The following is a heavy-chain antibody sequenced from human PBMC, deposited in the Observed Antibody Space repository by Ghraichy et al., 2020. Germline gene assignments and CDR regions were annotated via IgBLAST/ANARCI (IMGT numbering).Heavy chain of an antibody. V-gene: IGHV4-31*03. Sequence: TLSLTCTVSGGSISSGGYYWSWIRQHPGKGLEWIGYIYYSGSTYYNPSLKSRVTISVDTSKNQFSLKLSSVTAADTAVYYCARGRYSYGRTFDYWGQGTLVTVSS. CDR2: IYYSGST. CDR1: GGSISSGGYY. CDR3: ARGRYSYGRTFDY. J-gene: IGHJ4*02. D-gene: IGHD5-18*01.